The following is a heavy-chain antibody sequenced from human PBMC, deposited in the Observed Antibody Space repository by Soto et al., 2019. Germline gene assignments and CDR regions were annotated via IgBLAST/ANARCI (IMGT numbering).Heavy chain of an antibody. CDR1: GFTFSSYG. J-gene: IGHJ4*02. V-gene: IGHV3-30*18. D-gene: IGHD2-8*01. CDR2: ISYDGSNK. Sequence: PGGSLRLSCAASGFTFSSYGMHWVRQAPGKGLEWVAVISYDGSNKYYADSVKGRFTISRDDFKNTLYLQMNSLRTEDTAMYYCAKLRDFVVLPAGILDYWGPGTLVTVSS. CDR3: AKLRDFVVLPAGILDY.